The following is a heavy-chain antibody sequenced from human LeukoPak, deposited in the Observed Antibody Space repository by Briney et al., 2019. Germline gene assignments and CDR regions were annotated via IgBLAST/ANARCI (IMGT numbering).Heavy chain of an antibody. CDR2: INPNSGGT. CDR1: GYTFTGYY. V-gene: IGHV1-2*06. Sequence: ASVKVSCKASGYTFTGYYMHWVRQAPGQGLEWMGRINPNSGGTNYAQKFQGRVTMTRDTSISTAYMELSRLRSDDTAVYYCARMYGSGSYLALDYWGQGTLVTVFS. D-gene: IGHD3-10*01. CDR3: ARMYGSGSYLALDY. J-gene: IGHJ4*02.